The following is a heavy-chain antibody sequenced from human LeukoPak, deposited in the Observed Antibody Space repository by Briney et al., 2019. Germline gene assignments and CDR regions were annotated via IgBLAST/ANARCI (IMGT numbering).Heavy chain of an antibody. J-gene: IGHJ4*02. CDR3: ARGRIAVAGY. Sequence: ASVKVSCTASGYTFTCYYMHWVRQAPGQGLEWMGWINPSSGGTNYAQKFQGRVTITRDTSISTAYMELRRPRSDATAVDYCARGRIAVAGYWGQGNLVTVSS. CDR1: GYTFTCYY. CDR2: INPSSGGT. V-gene: IGHV1-2*02. D-gene: IGHD6-19*01.